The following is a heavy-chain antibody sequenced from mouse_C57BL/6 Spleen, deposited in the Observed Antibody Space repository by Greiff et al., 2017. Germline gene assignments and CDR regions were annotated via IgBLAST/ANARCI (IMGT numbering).Heavy chain of an antibody. D-gene: IGHD1-1*01. CDR1: GYTFTSYT. J-gene: IGHJ2*01. CDR2: INPSSGYT. Sequence: VQVVESGAELARPGASVKMSCKASGYTFTSYTMHWVKQRPGQGLEWIGYINPSSGYTKYNQKFKDKATLSADKSSSTAYMQLSSLTSEDSAVYYCARDYDSDLDYWGQGTTLTVSS. V-gene: IGHV1-4*01. CDR3: ARDYDSDLDY.